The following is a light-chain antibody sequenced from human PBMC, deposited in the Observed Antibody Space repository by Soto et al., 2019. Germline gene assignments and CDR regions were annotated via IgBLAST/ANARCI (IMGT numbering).Light chain of an antibody. CDR3: SSYTSSSTSWV. Sequence: QSALTQPPSASGSPGQSVTISCTGTSSDVGKYDYVSWFQHHPGKAPKLMIYEVSNRPSGVSNRFSGSKSGNTASLTISGLQAEDEADYYCSSYTSSSTSWVFGGGTKLTVL. J-gene: IGLJ3*02. CDR2: EVS. V-gene: IGLV2-14*01. CDR1: SSDVGKYDY.